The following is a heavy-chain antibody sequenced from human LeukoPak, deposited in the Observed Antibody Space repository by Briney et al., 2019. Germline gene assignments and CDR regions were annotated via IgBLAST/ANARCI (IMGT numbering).Heavy chain of an antibody. CDR3: ARSPSYKGWFDP. Sequence: TGGSLRLSCTASGFTFSTYEMSWVRQAPGKGLEWVSYISSYGSTIYYADSVKGRFTISRDNAKNSLYLQMNSLRVEDTAVYYCARSPSYKGWFDPWGQGTLVTVSS. J-gene: IGHJ5*02. D-gene: IGHD1-14*01. V-gene: IGHV3-48*03. CDR2: ISSYGSTI. CDR1: GFTFSTYE.